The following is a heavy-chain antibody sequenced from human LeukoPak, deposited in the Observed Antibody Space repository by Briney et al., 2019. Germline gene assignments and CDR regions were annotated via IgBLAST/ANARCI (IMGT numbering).Heavy chain of an antibody. D-gene: IGHD1-26*01. CDR1: GGSFSGDF. V-gene: IGHV4-34*01. Sequence: PSETLSLTCAVYGGSFSGDFWSWIRQSPGKGLEWIGEINHGGSTTYNPSLQSRVTMSVDTSTNQISLKMTSVTAADTAVYYCARFRGPSLDVWGKGTTVTVSS. CDR3: ARFRGPSLDV. J-gene: IGHJ6*04. CDR2: INHGGST.